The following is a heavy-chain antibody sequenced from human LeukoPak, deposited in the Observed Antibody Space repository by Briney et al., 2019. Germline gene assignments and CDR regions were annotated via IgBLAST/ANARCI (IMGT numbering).Heavy chain of an antibody. CDR2: SIPIFGTA. Sequence: SVTVSCKASGGTFSSYAIRWVRQAPGQGLEWMGGSIPIFGTANYAQKFQGRVTITADKSTSTAYMELSSLRSEDTAVYYCASPADDYGDYRQAYYFDYWGQGTLVTVSS. V-gene: IGHV1-69*06. J-gene: IGHJ4*02. CDR1: GGTFSSYA. CDR3: ASPADDYGDYRQAYYFDY. D-gene: IGHD4-17*01.